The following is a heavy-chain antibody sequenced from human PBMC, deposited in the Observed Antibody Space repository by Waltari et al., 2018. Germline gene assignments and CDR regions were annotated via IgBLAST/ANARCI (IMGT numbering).Heavy chain of an antibody. V-gene: IGHV1-2*02. CDR1: GYTFTGYY. J-gene: IGHJ4*02. Sequence: VXXXQSGAEXKKPXASVKVSCXASGYTFTGYYMHWVRQAPGQGLEWMXWINPXSGGTXYAQKFQGRVXMTRDTSISTAYMELSRXRSDDTAVXYXARXITGTTGDYFDXWGQGTLVTVSS. D-gene: IGHD1-7*01. CDR2: INPXSGGT. CDR3: ARXITGTTGDYFDX.